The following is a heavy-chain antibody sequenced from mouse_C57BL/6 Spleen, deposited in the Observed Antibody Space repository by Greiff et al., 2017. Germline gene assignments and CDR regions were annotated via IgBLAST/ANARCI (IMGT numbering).Heavy chain of an antibody. Sequence: EVQVVESGEGLVKPGGSLKLSCAASGFTFSSYAMSWVRQTPEKRLEWVAYISSGGDYIYYADTVKGRFTISRDNARNTLYLQMSSLKSEDTAMYYCTIWDGAWFAYWGQGTLVTVSA. CDR2: ISSGGDYI. CDR3: TIWDGAWFAY. V-gene: IGHV5-9-1*02. J-gene: IGHJ3*01. CDR1: GFTFSSYA. D-gene: IGHD4-1*01.